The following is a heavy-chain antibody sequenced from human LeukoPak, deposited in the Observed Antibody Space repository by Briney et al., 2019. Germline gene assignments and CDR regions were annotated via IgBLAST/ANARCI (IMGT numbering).Heavy chain of an antibody. D-gene: IGHD5-18*01. CDR1: GFTFSTSA. CDR3: GKEMTSMVTVEY. V-gene: IGHV3-23*01. Sequence: GGSLRLSCVASGFTFSTSAMRWVRQAPGKGLEWVSAISGSGGKTYYADSVKGRFTISRDNSQNTLYLYMNSLRADDTAVYYCGKEMTSMVTVEYWGQGTLVTVSS. CDR2: ISGSGGKT. J-gene: IGHJ4*02.